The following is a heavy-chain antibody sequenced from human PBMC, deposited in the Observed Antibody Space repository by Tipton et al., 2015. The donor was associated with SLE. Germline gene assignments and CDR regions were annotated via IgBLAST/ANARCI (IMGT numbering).Heavy chain of an antibody. V-gene: IGHV4-61*02. Sequence: TLSLTCSASGGSIRSGGYYWSWIRQPAGKGLEWIGCINYNRSTDYTPAVRSRVTISIDTSKNQFSLTLSSVTAADTAMYYCAAERGGGNAFEIWGQGTMVTVSS. D-gene: IGHD1-1*01. CDR1: GGSIRSGGYY. CDR2: INYNRST. CDR3: AAERGGGNAFEI. J-gene: IGHJ3*02.